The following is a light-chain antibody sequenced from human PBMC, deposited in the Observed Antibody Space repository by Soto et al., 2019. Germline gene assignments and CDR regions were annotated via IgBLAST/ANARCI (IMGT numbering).Light chain of an antibody. J-gene: IGKJ2*01. CDR3: QQYNSYSPYT. V-gene: IGKV1-5*01. CDR1: QSISSW. Sequence: DIQMTQSPSTLSASVGDRVTTTCRASQSISSWLAWYQQKPGKAPKLLIYDASSLESGVPSRFSGSGSGTEFTLTISSLXPDDFATYYCQQYNSYSPYTFGQGTKVDIK. CDR2: DAS.